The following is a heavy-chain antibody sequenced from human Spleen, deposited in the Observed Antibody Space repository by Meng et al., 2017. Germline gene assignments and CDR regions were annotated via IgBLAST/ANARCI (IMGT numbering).Heavy chain of an antibody. CDR3: AHRPPGGYQLLRFDY. CDR1: GFSPSTSGVG. J-gene: IGHJ4*02. CDR2: IYWDDDK. Sequence: QITLKESGPTLVKPTQTLTLTCTFSGFSPSTSGVGVGWIRQPPGKALEWLGIIYWDDDKRYSPSLMSRLTITKDTSKNQVVLTMTNMEPVDTATYYCAHRPPGGYQLLRFDYWGQGSLVTVSS. D-gene: IGHD2-2*01. V-gene: IGHV2-5*02.